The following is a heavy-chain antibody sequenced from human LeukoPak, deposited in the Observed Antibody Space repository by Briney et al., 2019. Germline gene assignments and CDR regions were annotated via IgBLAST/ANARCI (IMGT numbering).Heavy chain of an antibody. CDR3: AKDSVGVAGPDY. J-gene: IGHJ4*02. Sequence: GGSLRLSCAASGFTFSSYSMNWVRQAPGKGLEWVSSISSSSSYIYYADSVKGRFTISRDNSKNTLYLQMNSLRAEDTAVYYCAKDSVGVAGPDYWGQGTLVTVSS. CDR1: GFTFSSYS. D-gene: IGHD6-19*01. V-gene: IGHV3-21*04. CDR2: ISSSSSYI.